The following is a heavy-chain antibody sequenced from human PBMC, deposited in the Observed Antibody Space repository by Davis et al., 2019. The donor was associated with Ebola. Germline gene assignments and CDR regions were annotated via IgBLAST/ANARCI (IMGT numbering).Heavy chain of an antibody. CDR1: GYTFTSYG. D-gene: IGHD4-17*01. Sequence: ASVKVSCKASGYTFTSYGISWVRQAPGQGLEWMGWISAYNGNTNYAQKLQGRVTMTTDTSTSTAYMELRSLRSDDTAVYYCARGAVTTHYYYYYGMDVWCQGTTVTVSS. CDR3: ARGAVTTHYYYYYGMDV. CDR2: ISAYNGNT. J-gene: IGHJ6*02. V-gene: IGHV1-18*01.